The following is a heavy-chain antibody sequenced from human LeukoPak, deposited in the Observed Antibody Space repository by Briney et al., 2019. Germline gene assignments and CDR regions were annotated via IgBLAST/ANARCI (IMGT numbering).Heavy chain of an antibody. Sequence: ASVKVSCKASGYTFTSYYMHWVRQAPGQGLEWMGWINPNSGGTNYAQKFQGRVTMTRDTSISTAYMELSRLRSDDTAVYYCARDSYGASYYMDVWGKGTTVTVSS. CDR3: ARDSYGASYYMDV. CDR1: GYTFTSYY. V-gene: IGHV1-2*02. CDR2: INPNSGGT. J-gene: IGHJ6*03. D-gene: IGHD4-17*01.